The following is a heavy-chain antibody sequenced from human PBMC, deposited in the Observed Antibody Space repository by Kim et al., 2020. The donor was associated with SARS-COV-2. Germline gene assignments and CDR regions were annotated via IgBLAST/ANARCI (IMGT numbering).Heavy chain of an antibody. D-gene: IGHD3-22*01. CDR2: INHSGST. CDR1: GGSFSGYY. Sequence: SETLSLTCAVYGGSFSGYYWSWIRQPPGKGLEWIGEINHSGSTNYNPSLKSRVTISVDTSKNQFSLKLSSVTAADTAVYYCARGNYYDSRDPPLYYYYYGMDVWGQGTTVTVSS. V-gene: IGHV4-34*01. J-gene: IGHJ6*02. CDR3: ARGNYYDSRDPPLYYYYYGMDV.